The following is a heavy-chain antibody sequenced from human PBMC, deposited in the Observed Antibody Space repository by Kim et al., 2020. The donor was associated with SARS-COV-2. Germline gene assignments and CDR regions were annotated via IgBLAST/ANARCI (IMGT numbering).Heavy chain of an antibody. CDR3: AMIAAAGRVVDY. CDR2: IIPIFGTA. J-gene: IGHJ4*02. Sequence: SVKVSCKASGGTFSSYAISWVRQAPGQGLEWMGGIIPIFGTANYAQKFQGRVTITADESTSTAYMELSSLRSEDTAVYYCAMIAAAGRVVDYWGQGTLVTVSS. V-gene: IGHV1-69*13. D-gene: IGHD6-13*01. CDR1: GGTFSSYA.